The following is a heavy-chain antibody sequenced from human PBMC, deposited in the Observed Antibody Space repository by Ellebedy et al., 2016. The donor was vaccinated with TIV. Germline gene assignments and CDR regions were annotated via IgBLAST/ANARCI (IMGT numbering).Heavy chain of an antibody. V-gene: IGHV3-7*01. CDR2: TKQDGSEK. D-gene: IGHD4-17*01. Sequence: GESLKIFCAASGFTFSTYWMGWVRQAAGKGLEWVANTKQDGSEKYYVDSVMGRFTISRDNAKNSLYLQMSSLRPEDTAVYYCARGGLVVTTVTTRPVDHWGQGILVTVSS. CDR1: GFTFSTYW. J-gene: IGHJ4*02. CDR3: ARGGLVVTTVTTRPVDH.